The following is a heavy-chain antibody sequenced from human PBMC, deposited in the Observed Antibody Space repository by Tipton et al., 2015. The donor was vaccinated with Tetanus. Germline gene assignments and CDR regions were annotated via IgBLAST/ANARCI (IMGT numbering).Heavy chain of an antibody. CDR3: ARDRAPPSSWYFDL. CDR1: GFTFSSYA. Sequence: SLRLSCAASGFTFSSYAMSWVRQAPGKGLEWVSIIYSTSTTYYVDSVKGRFTISRDISKNMVYLQMNSLRAEDTAVYYCARDRAPPSSWYFDLWGRGTLVTVSS. V-gene: IGHV3-53*01. D-gene: IGHD3-10*01. CDR2: IYSTSTT. J-gene: IGHJ2*01.